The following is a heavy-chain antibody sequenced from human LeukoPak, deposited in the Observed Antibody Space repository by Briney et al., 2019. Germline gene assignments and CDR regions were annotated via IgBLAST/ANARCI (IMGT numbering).Heavy chain of an antibody. J-gene: IGHJ6*02. CDR1: GGSICSYY. CDR3: ARDRGQLGRPYYYGMDV. D-gene: IGHD3-10*01. V-gene: IGHV4-59*01. Sequence: ETLSLTCTVSGGSICSYYWSLIRKPPGKGLEWIGYIYFSGDTSYNPSLKSRLTISVDTSRNQFSLSLDSVTAADTAVYYCARDRGQLGRPYYYGMDVWGQGTTVTVSS. CDR2: IYFSGDT.